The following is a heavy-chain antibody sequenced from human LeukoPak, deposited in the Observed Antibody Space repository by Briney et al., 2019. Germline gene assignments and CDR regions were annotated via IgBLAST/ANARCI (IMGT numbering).Heavy chain of an antibody. CDR1: GGTFSSYA. D-gene: IGHD3-10*01. Sequence: ASVKVSCKASGGTFSSYAISWVRQAPGQGLERMGGIIPIFGTANYAQKFQGRVTITTDESTSTAYMELSSLRSEDTAVYYCARDHGLWFGELLYVGSLTVGAYNWFDPWGQGTLVTVSS. CDR2: IIPIFGTA. J-gene: IGHJ5*02. V-gene: IGHV1-69*05. CDR3: ARDHGLWFGELLYVGSLTVGAYNWFDP.